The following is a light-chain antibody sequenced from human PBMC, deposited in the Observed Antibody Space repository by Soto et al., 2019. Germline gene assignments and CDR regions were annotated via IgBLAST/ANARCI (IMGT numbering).Light chain of an antibody. Sequence: DIVLTQSPGTLSLSPGERATLSCRASQRVSSGYLAWYQQKPGQAPRLLIYDASSRATGIPARFSGSGSGTDFTLTISSLEPEDFAVYYCQQRSNWPPGITFGQGTRLEIK. CDR3: QQRSNWPPGIT. CDR1: QRVSSGY. V-gene: IGKV3D-20*02. CDR2: DAS. J-gene: IGKJ5*01.